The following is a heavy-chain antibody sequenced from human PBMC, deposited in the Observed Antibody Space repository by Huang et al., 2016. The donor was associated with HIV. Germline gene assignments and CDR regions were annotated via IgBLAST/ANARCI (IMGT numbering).Heavy chain of an antibody. CDR3: AAGDILTGLDYYRMDV. CDR2: IGVGSGNT. CDR1: GLSFISSA. D-gene: IGHD3-9*01. Sequence: QMQLVQSGPEVKKPGTSVKVSCKASGLSFISSAVQWVRQARGQRLEWIGWIGVGSGNTNDEQKFQGRVTMTRDMSTSTAYMELRSLRSEDTALYHCAAGDILTGLDYYRMDVWGQGTTVTVSS. J-gene: IGHJ6*02. V-gene: IGHV1-58*01.